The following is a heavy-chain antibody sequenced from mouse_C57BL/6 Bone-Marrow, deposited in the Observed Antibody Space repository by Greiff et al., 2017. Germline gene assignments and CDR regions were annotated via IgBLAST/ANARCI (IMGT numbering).Heavy chain of an antibody. CDR3: AREGFYYDFPYYYAMDY. CDR2: INPGSGGT. CDR1: GYAFTNYL. D-gene: IGHD2-4*01. Sequence: QVQLQQSGAELVRPGTSVKVSCKASGYAFTNYLIEWVKQRPGQGLEWIGVINPGSGGTNYNEKFKGKATLTADKSSSTAYMQLSSLTSEDSAVYFCAREGFYYDFPYYYAMDYWGQGTSVTVSS. V-gene: IGHV1-54*01. J-gene: IGHJ4*01.